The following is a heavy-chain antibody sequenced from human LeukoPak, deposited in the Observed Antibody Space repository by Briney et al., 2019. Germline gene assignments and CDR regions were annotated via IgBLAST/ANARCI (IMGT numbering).Heavy chain of an antibody. CDR1: GFTFSTYW. V-gene: IGHV3-74*01. D-gene: IGHD6-13*01. J-gene: IGHJ4*02. CDR2: VNGGGTST. CDR3: ARGAGGLDY. Sequence: QPGGSLRLSCAASGFTFSTYWMHWVRQAPGKGLVWVSHVNGGGTSTSYVGSVKGRFTISRDNAKNMLYLQMNSLRADDTAVYYCARGAGGLDYWGQGILVTVSS.